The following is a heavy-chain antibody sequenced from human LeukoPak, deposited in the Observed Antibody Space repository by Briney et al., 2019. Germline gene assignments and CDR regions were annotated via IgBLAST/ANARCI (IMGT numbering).Heavy chain of an antibody. Sequence: GGSLRLSCAASGFTFSGSAMHWVRQASGKGLERVGRIRSKPNSYATACAASVKGRFTISRDDSKNTAYLQMNSLKIEDTAVYYCTRPYYDVLTGYVDNWGQGTLVTVSS. CDR1: GFTFSGSA. V-gene: IGHV3-73*01. CDR2: IRSKPNSYAT. D-gene: IGHD3-9*01. CDR3: TRPYYDVLTGYVDN. J-gene: IGHJ4*02.